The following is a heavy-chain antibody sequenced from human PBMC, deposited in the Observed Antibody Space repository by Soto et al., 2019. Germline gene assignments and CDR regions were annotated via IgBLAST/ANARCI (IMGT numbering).Heavy chain of an antibody. CDR2: ISAYIGNT. J-gene: IGHJ4*02. Sequence: ASVKVSCKASGYTFTSYGISWVRQAPGQGFELMGWISAYIGNTNYAQKLQGRVTMTSDTSTSTAYMELSSLRSDDTSVYYCARDRPVVVPAAMNFDYWGQGTLVTVSS. CDR1: GYTFTSYG. V-gene: IGHV1-18*01. D-gene: IGHD2-2*01. CDR3: ARDRPVVVPAAMNFDY.